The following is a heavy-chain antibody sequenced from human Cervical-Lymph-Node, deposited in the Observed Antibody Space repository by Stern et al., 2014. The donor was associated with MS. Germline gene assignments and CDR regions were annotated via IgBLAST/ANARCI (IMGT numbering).Heavy chain of an antibody. V-gene: IGHV1-69*01. J-gene: IGHJ5*02. D-gene: IGHD5-12*01. CDR3: ASRYSGYDPEES. Sequence: VQLVESGAEVKKPGSSVKVSCKASGGTFSSYAISWVRQAPGQGLEWMGGIIPIFGTANYAQKFQGRVRIPADESTTTPYMELSSLRSEDTAVYYCASRYSGYDPEESWGQGTLVTVSS. CDR2: IIPIFGTA. CDR1: GGTFSSYA.